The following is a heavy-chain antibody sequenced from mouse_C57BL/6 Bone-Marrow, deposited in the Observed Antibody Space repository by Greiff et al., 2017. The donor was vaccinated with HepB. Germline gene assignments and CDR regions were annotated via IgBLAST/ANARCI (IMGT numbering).Heavy chain of an antibody. CDR3: ARNYGSSYGGYFDV. V-gene: IGHV1-47*01. D-gene: IGHD1-1*01. CDR1: GYTFTTYP. J-gene: IGHJ1*03. Sequence: VQLVASGAELVKPGASVKMSCKASGYTFTTYPIEWMKQNHGKSLEWIGNFHPYNDDTKYNEKFKGKATLTVEKSSSTVYLELSRLTSDDSAVYYCARNYGSSYGGYFDVWGTGTTVTVSS. CDR2: FHPYNDDT.